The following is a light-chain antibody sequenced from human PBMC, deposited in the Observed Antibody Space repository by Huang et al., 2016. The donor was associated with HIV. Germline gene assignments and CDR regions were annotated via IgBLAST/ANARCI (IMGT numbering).Light chain of an antibody. CDR2: AAS. Sequence: DIHMTQSPTSLSASVGDRLTITCRASQSVSGFLNWYQEKPGKAPQLLIYAASTLQGGVPSRFSGSGSGTDYTLTISSLQPEDFATYYCHQGYSLTWTFGQGTRVEIK. J-gene: IGKJ1*01. V-gene: IGKV1-39*01. CDR1: QSVSGF. CDR3: HQGYSLTWT.